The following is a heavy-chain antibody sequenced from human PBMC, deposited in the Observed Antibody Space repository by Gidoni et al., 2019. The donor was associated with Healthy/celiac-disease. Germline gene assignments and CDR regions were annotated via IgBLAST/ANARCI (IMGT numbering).Heavy chain of an antibody. V-gene: IGHV3-48*03. J-gene: IGHJ4*02. CDR2: ISSSGSTI. D-gene: IGHD6-6*01. CDR1: GLTFRSYE. Sequence: ELQLVVSGVGLVQRGGSLRPACAASGLTFRSYEMNWFCQAPRKGLECVSYISSSGSTIYYADYVKGRFTNSRDNAKNSLYLQMNSLRAEDTAVYYCARAPKSIAARPYDYWGQGTLVTVSS. CDR3: ARAPKSIAARPYDY.